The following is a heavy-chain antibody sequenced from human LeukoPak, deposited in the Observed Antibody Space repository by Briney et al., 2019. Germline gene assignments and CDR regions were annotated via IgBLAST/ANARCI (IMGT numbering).Heavy chain of an antibody. J-gene: IGHJ5*02. CDR2: ISGSGGST. V-gene: IGHV3-23*01. D-gene: IGHD2-2*03. CDR1: GFTFSSYA. Sequence: GGSLRLSCAASGFTFSSYAMSWVRQAPGKGLEWVSAISGSGGSTYYADSVKGRFTISRDNSKNTLYLQMNSLRAEDTAVYYCANSPPGYCSSTSCYWNWFDPWGQGTLVTVSS. CDR3: ANSPPGYCSSTSCYWNWFDP.